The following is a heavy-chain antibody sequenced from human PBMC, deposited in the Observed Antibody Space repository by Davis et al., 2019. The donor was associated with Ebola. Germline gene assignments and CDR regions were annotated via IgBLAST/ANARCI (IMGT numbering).Heavy chain of an antibody. V-gene: IGHV1-58*01. D-gene: IGHD3-10*01. CDR2: IVVGTSHV. Sequence: AASVKVSCKASGLRFTDSAVQWVRQARGQRLEWLGWIVVGTSHVNIARGFQERLAFSRDVSTGTVQMELTGLRPEDTAVYFCAAVRRVDDDLVDFWGQGTLITVSA. J-gene: IGHJ4*02. CDR3: AAVRRVDDDLVDF. CDR1: GLRFTDSA.